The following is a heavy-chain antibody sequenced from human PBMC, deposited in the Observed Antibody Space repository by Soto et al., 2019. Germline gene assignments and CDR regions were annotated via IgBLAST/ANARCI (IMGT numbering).Heavy chain of an antibody. CDR3: ARGGSGYTWFNEF. Sequence: QEQLVQSGAEVKKPGSSVKVSCKASGGLFSSYPISWVRQVPGQGLEWMGGIIPVFQTAYYTQRFQGRVTITADESTNTAYMELSSLRADDTAIYYFARGGSGYTWFNEFWGQGTLVTVSS. CDR1: GGLFSSYP. D-gene: IGHD3-22*01. CDR2: IIPVFQTA. J-gene: IGHJ4*02. V-gene: IGHV1-69*01.